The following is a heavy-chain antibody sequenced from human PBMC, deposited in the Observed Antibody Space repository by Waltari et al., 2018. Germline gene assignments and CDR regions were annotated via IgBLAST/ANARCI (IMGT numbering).Heavy chain of an antibody. Sequence: QVQVVESGGGVVQPGGSLRLSCAASQFTFSSYVMHWVRQAPGKGLEWVALIWLDGTNKYYADSVKGRFTVSRDNSNNMLYLQMNSLRADDSAIYYCARELILTTETFDIWGQGTMVTVSS. J-gene: IGHJ3*02. CDR1: QFTFSSYV. CDR3: ARELILTTETFDI. CDR2: IWLDGTNK. D-gene: IGHD1-1*01. V-gene: IGHV3-33*08.